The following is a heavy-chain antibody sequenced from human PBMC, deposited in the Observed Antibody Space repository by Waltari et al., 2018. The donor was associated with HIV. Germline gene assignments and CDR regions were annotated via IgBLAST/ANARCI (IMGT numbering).Heavy chain of an antibody. CDR1: GYSFTSYW. J-gene: IGHJ5*02. D-gene: IGHD2-15*01. CDR2: TYPGDSDT. V-gene: IGHV5-51*01. CDR3: ARHFSGSCYSCGTWFDP. Sequence: EVQLVQSGAEVKKPGESLKISCKGSGYSFTSYWIGWVRPMPGKGLEWMGITYPGDSDTSYSPSFQGQVTISADKSISTAYLQWSSLKASDTAMYYCARHFSGSCYSCGTWFDPWGQGTLVTVSS.